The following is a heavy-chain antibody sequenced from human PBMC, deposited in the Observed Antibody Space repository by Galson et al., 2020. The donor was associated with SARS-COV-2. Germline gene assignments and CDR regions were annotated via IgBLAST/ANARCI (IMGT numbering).Heavy chain of an antibody. D-gene: IGHD2-8*01. CDR3: ARGGSRPIMVFDYYYFYMDV. V-gene: IGHV4-34*01. J-gene: IGHJ6*03. Sequence: SETLSLTCAVYGGSFSGYSWTWVRQPPGKGLEWIGEINHRGSTNYNPSLKSRVFISVDTSKNQFSLKLSSVTAADTAVYYCARGGSRPIMVFDYYYFYMDVWGKGTTVTVSS. CDR1: GGSFSGYS. CDR2: INHRGST.